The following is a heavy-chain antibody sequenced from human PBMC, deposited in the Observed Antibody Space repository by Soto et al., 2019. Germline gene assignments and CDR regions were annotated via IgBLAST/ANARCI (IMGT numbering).Heavy chain of an antibody. D-gene: IGHD5-18*01. Sequence: EVQLLESGGGLVQPGGSLRLSWAASGLTFSSYAMSWVRQAPGKGLEWVSPISGGDGTTYYADSVKGRFTISRDNSKNTLYLQVNSLRAEDTAVYYCAKRMGWNRGYTYGYESWGQGTLVTVSS. CDR3: AKRMGWNRGYTYGYES. CDR2: ISGGDGTT. CDR1: GLTFSSYA. J-gene: IGHJ5*02. V-gene: IGHV3-23*01.